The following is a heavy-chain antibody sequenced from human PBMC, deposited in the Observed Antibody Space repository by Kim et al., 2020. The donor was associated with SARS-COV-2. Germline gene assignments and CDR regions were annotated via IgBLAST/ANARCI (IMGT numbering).Heavy chain of an antibody. V-gene: IGHV3-43*01. Sequence: GKGRFTISRDNSKNSLYLQMNSLRTEDTALYYCAKDITEGFLDQNPGFDYWGQGTLVTVSS. CDR3: AKDITEGFLDQNPGFDY. D-gene: IGHD3-3*01. J-gene: IGHJ4*02.